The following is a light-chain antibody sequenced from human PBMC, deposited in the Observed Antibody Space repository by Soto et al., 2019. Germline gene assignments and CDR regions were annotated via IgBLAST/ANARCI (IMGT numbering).Light chain of an antibody. CDR1: QTISSW. CDR2: EAS. CDR3: QQLKSYPLT. Sequence: DIQMTQSPSTLSGSVGDRVTITCRASQTISSWLAWYQQKPGKAPKLLIYEASTLQSGVPSRFSGSGSGTEFALTISSLQPEDSATYYCQQLKSYPLTFGGGTKVDIK. V-gene: IGKV1-5*01. J-gene: IGKJ4*01.